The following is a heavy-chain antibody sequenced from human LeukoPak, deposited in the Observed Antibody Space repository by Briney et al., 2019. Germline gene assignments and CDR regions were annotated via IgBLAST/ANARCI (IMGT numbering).Heavy chain of an antibody. V-gene: IGHV3-7*01. J-gene: IGHJ4*02. CDR1: GFTFSSYW. CDR2: IKQDGSEK. D-gene: IGHD3-22*01. CDR3: ARADSSGYYPEKPTDY. Sequence: TGGSLRLSCAASGFTFSSYWMSWVCQAPGKGLEWVANIKQDGSEKYYVDSVKGRFTISRDNAKNSLYLQMNSLRAEDTAVYYCARADSSGYYPEKPTDYWGQGTLVTVSS.